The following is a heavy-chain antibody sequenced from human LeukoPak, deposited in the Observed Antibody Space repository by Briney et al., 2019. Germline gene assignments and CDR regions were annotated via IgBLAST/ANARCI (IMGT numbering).Heavy chain of an antibody. V-gene: IGHV3-64*01. D-gene: IGHD5-18*01. CDR3: ARGEVDTAMALRN. CDR2: ISSNGGST. CDR1: GFTFSSYP. Sequence: PGGSLRLSCAASGFTFSSYPMHWVRQAPGKGLEYVSAISSNGGSTYYANSVKGRFTISRDNSKNTLYLQMGSLRAEDTAVYYCARGEVDTAMALRNWGQGTLVTVSS. J-gene: IGHJ4*02.